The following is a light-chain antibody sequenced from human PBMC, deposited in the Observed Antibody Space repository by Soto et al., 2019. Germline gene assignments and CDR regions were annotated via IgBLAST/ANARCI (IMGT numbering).Light chain of an antibody. J-gene: IGKJ2*01. Sequence: EIVLTQSPGTLSLSPGERATLSCRASQSVSSSYLAWYQQTPGQAPRLLIYGVSSRATGIPDRFSGSGSGTDFTLTISRLEPEDFAVNYCQQYGGSPMYTFGQGTNLEIK. V-gene: IGKV3-20*01. CDR2: GVS. CDR1: QSVSSSY. CDR3: QQYGGSPMYT.